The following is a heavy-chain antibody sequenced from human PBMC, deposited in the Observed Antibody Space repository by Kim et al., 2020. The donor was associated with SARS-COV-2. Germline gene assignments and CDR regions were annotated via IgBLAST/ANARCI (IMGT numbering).Heavy chain of an antibody. CDR1: GGSISSYY. V-gene: IGHV4-59*01. Sequence: SETLSLTCTVSGGSISSYYWSWIRQPPGKGLEWIGYIYYSGSTNYNPSLKSRVTISVDTSKNQFSLKLSSVTAADTAVYYCAREGGSYTNWFDPWGQGTLVTVSS. D-gene: IGHD1-26*01. CDR3: AREGGSYTNWFDP. J-gene: IGHJ5*02. CDR2: IYYSGST.